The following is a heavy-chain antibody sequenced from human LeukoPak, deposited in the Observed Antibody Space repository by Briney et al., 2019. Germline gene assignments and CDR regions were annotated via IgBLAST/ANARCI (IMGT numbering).Heavy chain of an antibody. CDR3: ARRKGFRLRPNYFDY. D-gene: IGHD5-12*01. V-gene: IGHV4-34*01. CDR2: INHSGST. CDR1: GGSFSGYY. J-gene: IGHJ4*02. Sequence: SETLSLTCAVYGGSFSGYYWSWIRQPPGKGLEWIREINHSGSTNYNPSLKSRVTISVDTSKNQFSLKLSSVTAADTAVYYCARRKGFRLRPNYFDYWGQGTLVTVSS.